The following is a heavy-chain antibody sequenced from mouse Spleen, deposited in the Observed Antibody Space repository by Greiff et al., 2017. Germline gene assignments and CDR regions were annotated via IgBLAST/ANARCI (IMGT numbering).Heavy chain of an antibody. J-gene: IGHJ2*01. CDR3: ARFDGSSSFDY. CDR2: INPSNGGT. V-gene: IGHV1-53*01. D-gene: IGHD1-1*01. Sequence: VQLQQSGAELVKPGASVKLSCKASGYTFTSYWMHWVKQRPGQGLEWIGNINPSNGGTNYNEKFKSKATLTVDKSSSTAYMQLSSLTSEDSAVYYCARFDGSSSFDYWGQGTTLTVSS. CDR1: GYTFTSYW.